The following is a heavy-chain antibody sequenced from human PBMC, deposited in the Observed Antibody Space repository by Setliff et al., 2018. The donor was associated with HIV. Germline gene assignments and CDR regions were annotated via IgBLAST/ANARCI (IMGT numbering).Heavy chain of an antibody. CDR3: ARWVYNSAWSLGY. Sequence: SETLSLTCTVSGGSISTYYWSWIRQAPGRGLEWIGYIYYTGRTNYNPSLKSRVTISLDTPRNQFSLKLTSVTAADSATYYCARWVYNSAWSLGYWGQGTLVTVS. D-gene: IGHD6-19*01. V-gene: IGHV4-59*08. CDR1: GGSISTYY. CDR2: IYYTGRT. J-gene: IGHJ4*02.